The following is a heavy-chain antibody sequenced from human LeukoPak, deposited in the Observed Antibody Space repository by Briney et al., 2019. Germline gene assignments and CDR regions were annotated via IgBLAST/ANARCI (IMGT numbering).Heavy chain of an antibody. J-gene: IGHJ4*02. CDR3: ARRNSSTSCHHIDD. CDR2: INNRGST. CDR1: GGAFSGYY. V-gene: IGHV4-34*01. D-gene: IGHD2-2*01. Sequence: SETLSLTCAVYGGAFSGYYWSWIRQPPGKGLEWIGEINNRGSTNNNPSLKSRVTISVDTSKTQSSLKLSSVTAADTAVYYCARRNSSTSCHHIDDWGQGTLVTVSS.